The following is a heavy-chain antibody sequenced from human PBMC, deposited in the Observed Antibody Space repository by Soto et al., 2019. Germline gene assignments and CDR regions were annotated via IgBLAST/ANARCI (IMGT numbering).Heavy chain of an antibody. J-gene: IGHJ4*02. D-gene: IGHD6-13*01. CDR1: GYTFTSYA. CDR2: INAGNGST. Sequence: ASVKVSCKASGYTFTSYAMHWVRQAPGQRLEWMGWINAGNGSTKYSQKFQGRVTITRDTSASTAYMELSSLRSEDTAVYYCARGRRAAAGIGPYYFDYWGQGTLVTVSS. CDR3: ARGRRAAAGIGPYYFDY. V-gene: IGHV1-3*01.